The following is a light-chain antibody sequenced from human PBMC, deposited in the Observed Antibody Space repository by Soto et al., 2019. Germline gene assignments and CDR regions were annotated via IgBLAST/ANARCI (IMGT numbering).Light chain of an antibody. V-gene: IGLV4-69*01. CDR3: QTWGTGIVV. Sequence: QLVLTQSPSASASLGASVKLTCTLSSGHSSYAIAWHQQQPEKGPRYLMKLNSDGSHSKGDGIPDRFSGSSSWAERYLTIYSLQSEDEADYYCQTWGTGIVVFGGGTKLTV. CDR2: LNSDGSH. J-gene: IGLJ2*01. CDR1: SGHSSYA.